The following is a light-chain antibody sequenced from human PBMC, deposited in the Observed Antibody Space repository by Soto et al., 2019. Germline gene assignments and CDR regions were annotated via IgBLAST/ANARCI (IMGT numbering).Light chain of an antibody. CDR3: QQYNSYFQT. CDR2: DAS. Sequence: DIQMTQSPSSLSASVGDRVTITCRASQSISRWLAWYKQKPGKAPKLLIYDASSLESGVPSRFSGSGSGTDFTLSISSLKPDDSETYYCQQYNSYFQTFGRGTKVDIK. V-gene: IGKV1-5*01. CDR1: QSISRW. J-gene: IGKJ1*01.